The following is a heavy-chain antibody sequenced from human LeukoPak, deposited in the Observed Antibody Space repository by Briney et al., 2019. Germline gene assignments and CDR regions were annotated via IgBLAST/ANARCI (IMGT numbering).Heavy chain of an antibody. J-gene: IGHJ6*03. CDR1: GGTSSSYA. CDR2: IIPIFGTA. D-gene: IGHD3-16*01. Sequence: SVKVSCKASGGTSSSYAISWVRQAPGQGLEWMGGIIPIFGTANYAQKFQGRVTITADESTSTAYMELSSLRSEDTAVYYCARMVLGPNYYYMDVWGKGTTVTVSS. CDR3: ARMVLGPNYYYMDV. V-gene: IGHV1-69*01.